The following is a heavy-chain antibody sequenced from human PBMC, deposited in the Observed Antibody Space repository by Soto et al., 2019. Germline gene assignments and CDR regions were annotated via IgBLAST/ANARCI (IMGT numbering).Heavy chain of an antibody. Sequence: VQLVESGGGVVLPGRSVRLSCEVSRFTFSDFGLDWVRQAPGKGPEWVAIISHDGSKRFYADSVKGRFTISRDNSKNTLYLQMSSLRPEDTALYYCAKTATYVDGYDNTGYSSEDYWGHGTLVTVSS. D-gene: IGHD3-22*01. CDR3: AKTATYVDGYDNTGYSSEDY. CDR2: ISHDGSKR. CDR1: RFTFSDFG. V-gene: IGHV3-30*18. J-gene: IGHJ4*01.